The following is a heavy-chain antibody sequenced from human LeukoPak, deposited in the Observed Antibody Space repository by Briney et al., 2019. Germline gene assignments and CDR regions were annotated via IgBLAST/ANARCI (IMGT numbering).Heavy chain of an antibody. J-gene: IGHJ4*02. D-gene: IGHD3-10*01. Sequence: SETLSLTCTVSGDSLSNYYWSWIRQPPGKGLEWIGYIYYSGSTNYNPSLKSRVTISVDTSSNQFSLKLNSVTDADTAEYYCARRAYGSGSFNRYHFDYWGQGTLVAVSS. CDR1: GDSLSNYY. CDR3: ARRAYGSGSFNRYHFDY. CDR2: IYYSGST. V-gene: IGHV4-59*08.